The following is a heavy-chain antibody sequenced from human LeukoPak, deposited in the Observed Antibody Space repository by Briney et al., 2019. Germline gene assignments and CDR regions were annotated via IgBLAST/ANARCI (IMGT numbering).Heavy chain of an antibody. D-gene: IGHD3-10*01. CDR2: IYTSGST. V-gene: IGHV4-61*02. CDR3: ARAKGYGSGSYSSDWFDP. Sequence: PSETLSLTCTVSGGSISSGSYYWSWIRQPAGKGLEWIGRIYTSGSTNYNPSLKSRVTISVDTSKNQFSLKLSSVTAADTAVYYCARAKGYGSGSYSSDWFDPWGQGTLVTVSS. CDR1: GGSISSGSYY. J-gene: IGHJ5*02.